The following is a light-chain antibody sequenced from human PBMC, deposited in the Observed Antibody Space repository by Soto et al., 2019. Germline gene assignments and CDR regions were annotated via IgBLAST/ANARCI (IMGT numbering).Light chain of an antibody. Sequence: VLTQSPGTLSLSPGERATLSCRASQSVSGTYLAWYQQKPGQAPRLLIYGSSSRATGIPDRFSGSGFGTDFTLSISRLEPEDFALYYCQQYGSPITFGQGTRLEIK. J-gene: IGKJ5*01. V-gene: IGKV3-20*01. CDR2: GSS. CDR3: QQYGSPIT. CDR1: QSVSGTY.